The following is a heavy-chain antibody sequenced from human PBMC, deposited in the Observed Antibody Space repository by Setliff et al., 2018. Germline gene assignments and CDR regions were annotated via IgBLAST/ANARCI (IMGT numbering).Heavy chain of an antibody. J-gene: IGHJ6*02. CDR1: GGSISSSNW. CDR3: ARVRSYGSGNYYYYYYDMDV. D-gene: IGHD3-10*01. V-gene: IGHV4-4*02. Sequence: SETLSLTCAVSGGSISSSNWWSWVRQPPGKGLEWIGEIYHSGSTNYNPSLKSRVTISVDKSKNQFSLKLSSVTAADTALYYCARVRSYGSGNYYYYYYDMDVWGQGTTVTVSS. CDR2: IYHSGST.